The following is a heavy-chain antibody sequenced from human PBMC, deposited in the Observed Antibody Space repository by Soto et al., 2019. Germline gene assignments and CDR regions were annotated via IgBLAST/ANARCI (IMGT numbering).Heavy chain of an antibody. V-gene: IGHV2-5*02. CDR3: AHSVAHQGQGRGYYGADC. Sequence: QITLKESGPTLVKPTQTLTLTCSFSGFSLSTTDMGVGWIRQPPGKALEWLALIYWDDDKRYSPSLKRRLTTTKDTSKNQVVLTMTNMDPVDTATYYCAHSVAHQGQGRGYYGADCWGQGTLVTVSS. CDR1: GFSLSTTDMG. D-gene: IGHD6-25*01. J-gene: IGHJ4*02. CDR2: IYWDDDK.